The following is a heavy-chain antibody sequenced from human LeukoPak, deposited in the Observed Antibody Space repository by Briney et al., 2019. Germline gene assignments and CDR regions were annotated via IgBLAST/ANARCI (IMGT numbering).Heavy chain of an antibody. J-gene: IGHJ4*02. CDR1: GFTFSSYA. Sequence: GGSLRLSCAASGFTFSSYAMSWVRQAPGKGLEWVSAISGSGGSTYYADSVKGRFTISRDNSKNTLYLQMNSLRAEDTAVYYCAKVHYGATVTTLYYFDYWAREPWSPSPQ. CDR3: AKVHYGATVTTLYYFDY. CDR2: ISGSGGST. D-gene: IGHD4-17*01. V-gene: IGHV3-23*01.